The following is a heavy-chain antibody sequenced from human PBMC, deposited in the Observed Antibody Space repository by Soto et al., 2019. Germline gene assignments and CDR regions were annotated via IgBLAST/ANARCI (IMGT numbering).Heavy chain of an antibody. D-gene: IGHD6-13*01. Sequence: ADSVKGRFTISRDNAKNSLYLQMNSLRAEDTAVYYCARATGSAAAYFDYWGQGTLVTVSS. V-gene: IGHV3-11*06. J-gene: IGHJ4*02. CDR3: ARATGSAAAYFDY.